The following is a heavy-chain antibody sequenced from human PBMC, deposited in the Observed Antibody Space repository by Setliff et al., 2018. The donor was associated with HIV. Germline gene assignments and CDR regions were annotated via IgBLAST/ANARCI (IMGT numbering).Heavy chain of an antibody. D-gene: IGHD5-18*01. CDR2: INPSGGAI. Sequence: ASVKVSCKASGYRFTSYYIHWVRQAPGQGLEWMGIINPSGGAINYSQKFQGRVTMTRDTSTSTVHMELSSLRSEDTAVYYCARDLRGYNSGLEYWGQGTLVTSPQ. CDR1: GYRFTSYY. CDR3: ARDLRGYNSGLEY. J-gene: IGHJ4*02. V-gene: IGHV1-46*01.